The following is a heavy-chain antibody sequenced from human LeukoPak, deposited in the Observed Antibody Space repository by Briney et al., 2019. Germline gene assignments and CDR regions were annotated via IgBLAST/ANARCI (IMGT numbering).Heavy chain of an antibody. J-gene: IGHJ6*04. CDR3: ARAYDTCMDV. D-gene: IGHD3-9*01. CDR1: GYTFTGYY. Sequence: ASVKLSCKASGYTFTGYYMHWVRQAPGQGPEWMGSINPNSGGTNYAQKFQGWVTMTRDTSISTAYMELSRLRSDDTAVYYCARAYDTCMDVWGKGTTVTVSS. CDR2: INPNSGGT. V-gene: IGHV1-2*04.